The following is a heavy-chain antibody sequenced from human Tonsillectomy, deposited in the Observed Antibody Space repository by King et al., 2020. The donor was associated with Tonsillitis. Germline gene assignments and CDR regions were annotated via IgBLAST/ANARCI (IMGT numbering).Heavy chain of an antibody. J-gene: IGHJ4*02. CDR3: ARLYCTNGVCHDY. V-gene: IGHV3-53*01. CDR1: GFTVSSNY. Sequence: VQLVESGGGLIQPGGSLRLSCAASGFTVSSNYMSWVRQAPGKGLEWGSGIYSGGSTYYADSVKGRFTISRDNSKNTLYLQMNSLRAEDTAVYYCARLYCTNGVCHDYWGQGTLVTVSS. CDR2: IYSGGST. D-gene: IGHD2-8*01.